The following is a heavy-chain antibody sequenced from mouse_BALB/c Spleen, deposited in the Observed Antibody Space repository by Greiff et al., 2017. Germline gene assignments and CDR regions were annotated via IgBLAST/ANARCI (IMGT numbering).Heavy chain of an antibody. CDR1: GYTFTSYW. Sequence: QVQLQQPGAELVKPGASVKLSCKASGYTFTSYWMHWVEQRPGQGLEWIGEINPSNGRTNYNEKFKSKATLTVDKSSSTAYMQLSSLTSEDSAVYYCASGDGNYRYYAMDYWGQGTSVTVSS. V-gene: IGHV1S81*02. CDR2: INPSNGRT. J-gene: IGHJ4*01. D-gene: IGHD2-1*01. CDR3: ASGDGNYRYYAMDY.